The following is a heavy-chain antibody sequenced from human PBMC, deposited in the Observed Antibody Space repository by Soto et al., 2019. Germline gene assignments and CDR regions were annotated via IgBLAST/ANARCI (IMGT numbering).Heavy chain of an antibody. J-gene: IGHJ6*02. CDR2: ISAYNGNT. CDR3: ARDGTYYYGSGSFGSYYGTHV. V-gene: IGHV1-18*04. D-gene: IGHD3-10*01. Sequence: ASVKVSCKASGYTFTSYGISWVRQAPGQGLEWMGWISAYNGNTNYAQKLQGRVTMTTDTSTSTAYMELRSLRSDDTAVYYCARDGTYYYGSGSFGSYYGTHVRGQATSVTVS. CDR1: GYTFTSYG.